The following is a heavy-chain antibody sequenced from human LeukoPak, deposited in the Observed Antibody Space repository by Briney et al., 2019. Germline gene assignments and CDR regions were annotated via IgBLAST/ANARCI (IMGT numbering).Heavy chain of an antibody. CDR3: ARGRAGIAAAGFDY. CDR1: GFTFSMSA. D-gene: IGHD6-13*01. Sequence: PGRSLRLFCATSGFTFSMSAMHWVRLAPGKGLDWVAVISFDGGNKFYADSVKGRFSISRDNSKNTLYLQMNSLGLDDTAVYFCARGRAGIAAAGFDYWGQGTLVTVSS. V-gene: IGHV3-30-3*01. CDR2: ISFDGGNK. J-gene: IGHJ4*02.